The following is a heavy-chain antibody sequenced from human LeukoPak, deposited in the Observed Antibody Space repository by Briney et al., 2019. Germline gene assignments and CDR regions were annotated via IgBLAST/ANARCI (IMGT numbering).Heavy chain of an antibody. J-gene: IGHJ4*02. CDR3: ARLTNLAVAGPFDY. D-gene: IGHD6-19*01. Sequence: GESLKISCKGSGYSFTSYWIGWVRQMPGKGLEWMGIIYPGDSDTRYSPSFQGQVTISADTSISTAYLQWSSLKTSDTAMYYCARLTNLAVAGPFDYWGQGTLVTVSS. CDR1: GYSFTSYW. CDR2: IYPGDSDT. V-gene: IGHV5-51*01.